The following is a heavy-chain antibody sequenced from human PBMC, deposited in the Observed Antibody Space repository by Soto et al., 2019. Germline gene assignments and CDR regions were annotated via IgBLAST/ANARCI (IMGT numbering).Heavy chain of an antibody. D-gene: IGHD3-3*01. J-gene: IGHJ6*02. CDR1: GFTFSSYG. CDR2: IWYDGSNK. Sequence: QVQLVESGGGVVQPGRSLRLSCAASGFTFSSYGMHWVRQAPGKGLEWVAVIWYDGSNKYYADYVKGRFTISRDNSKNTLYLQMNSLRVEDTAVYYCARGFFDYYYGMDVWGQGTTVTVSS. V-gene: IGHV3-33*01. CDR3: ARGFFDYYYGMDV.